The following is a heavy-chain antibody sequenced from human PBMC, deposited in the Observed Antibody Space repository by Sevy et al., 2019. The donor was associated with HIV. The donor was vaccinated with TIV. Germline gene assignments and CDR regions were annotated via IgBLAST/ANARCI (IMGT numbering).Heavy chain of an antibody. CDR3: ARAPYYAYFDY. V-gene: IGHV4-4*07. Sequence: SETLSLTCTVSGGSISGYYWSWIRQPAGKGLEWIGRIYTSGSTNYNPSLQSRVTMSVETSKNQFSLKVSAVTAADTAVYYCARAPYYAYFDYWGQGTLVTVSS. J-gene: IGHJ4*02. CDR2: IYTSGST. CDR1: GGSISGYY. D-gene: IGHD1-26*01.